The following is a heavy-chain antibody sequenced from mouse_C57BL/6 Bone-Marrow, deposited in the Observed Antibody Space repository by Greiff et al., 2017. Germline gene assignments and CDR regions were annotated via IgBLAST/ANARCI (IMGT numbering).Heavy chain of an antibody. CDR2: IYPGGGYT. V-gene: IGHV1-63*01. J-gene: IGHJ4*01. D-gene: IGHD2-1*01. Sequence: VKLQESGAELVRPGTSVKMSCKASGYTFTNYWIGWAKQRPGHGLEWIGDIYPGGGYTNYNEKFKGKATLTADKSSSTAYMQFSSLTSEDSAIYYCARSGGNYEYYYAMDYWGQGTSVTVSS. CDR1: GYTFTNYW. CDR3: ARSGGNYEYYYAMDY.